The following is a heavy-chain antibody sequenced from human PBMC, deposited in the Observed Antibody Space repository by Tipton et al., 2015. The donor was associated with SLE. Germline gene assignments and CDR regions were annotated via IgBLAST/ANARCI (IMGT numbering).Heavy chain of an antibody. J-gene: IGHJ2*01. Sequence: LRLSCTVSGGSISSGDYYWSWIRQPPGKGLEWIGYIYYSGSTYYNPSLKSRVIISVDTSKNQFSLKLSSVTAADTAVYYCARGPLLDLWGRGTLVTVSS. V-gene: IGHV4-30-4*01. CDR3: ARGPLLDL. CDR1: GGSISSGDYY. CDR2: IYYSGST. D-gene: IGHD5/OR15-5a*01.